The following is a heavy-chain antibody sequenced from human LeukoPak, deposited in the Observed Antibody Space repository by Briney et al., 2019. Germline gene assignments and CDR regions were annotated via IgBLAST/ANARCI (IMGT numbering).Heavy chain of an antibody. V-gene: IGHV3-23*01. J-gene: IGHJ4*02. CDR1: GFTFSSYA. CDR3: ANSGEFTISPQFEY. CDR2: ISGSGGST. D-gene: IGHD7-27*01. Sequence: PGGSLRLSCAASGFTFSSYAMSWVRQAPGKGLEWVSAISGSGGSTYYADSVKGRFTISRDNSKNTLYLQMNSLRAEDTAVYYCANSGEFTISPQFEYWGQGTLVTVSS.